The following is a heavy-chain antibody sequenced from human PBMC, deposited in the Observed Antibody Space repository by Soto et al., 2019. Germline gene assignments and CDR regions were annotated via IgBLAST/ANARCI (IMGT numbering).Heavy chain of an antibody. CDR1: GYTFTGYY. CDR2: INPNSGGT. J-gene: IGHJ4*02. CDR3: ARAGSLYDYVWGSPKIPPPPFDY. V-gene: IGHV1-2*02. Sequence: QVQLVQSGAEVKKPGASVKVSCKASGYTFTGYYMHWVRQAPGQGLEWMGWINPNSGGTNYAQKFQGRVTMTRDTSNRTAYRGVSRLGTDDPAVYFCARAGSLYDYVWGSPKIPPPPFDYWGQGTLVTVSS. D-gene: IGHD3-16*01.